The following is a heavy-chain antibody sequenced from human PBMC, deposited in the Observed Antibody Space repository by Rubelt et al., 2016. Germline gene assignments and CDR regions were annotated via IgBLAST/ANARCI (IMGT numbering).Heavy chain of an antibody. Sequence: QMQLVQSGPEVKKPGTSVKVSCKASGFTFTNSAVQWVRQTLGQRLAWIGWIVVGNGNTNYETKFQERVTITRDMSTSTAYRELSSLRSEDTAVYYCAADIDIRGYFDYWGQGTLVTVSS. CDR3: AADIDIRGYFDY. CDR2: IVVGNGNT. D-gene: IGHD1-26*01. V-gene: IGHV1-58*01. J-gene: IGHJ4*02. CDR1: GFTFTNSA.